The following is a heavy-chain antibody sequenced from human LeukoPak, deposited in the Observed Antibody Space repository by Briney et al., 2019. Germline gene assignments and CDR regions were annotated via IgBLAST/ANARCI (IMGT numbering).Heavy chain of an antibody. Sequence: ASVKVSCKASGYTFTSYYMHWVRQAPGQGLEWMGWISAYNGNTNYAQKLQGRVTMTTDTSTSTAYMELRSLRSDDTAVYYCARDSNYYDSSGPHYYYYYGMDVWGQGTTVTVSS. V-gene: IGHV1-18*04. CDR2: ISAYNGNT. D-gene: IGHD3-22*01. CDR3: ARDSNYYDSSGPHYYYYYGMDV. CDR1: GYTFTSYY. J-gene: IGHJ6*02.